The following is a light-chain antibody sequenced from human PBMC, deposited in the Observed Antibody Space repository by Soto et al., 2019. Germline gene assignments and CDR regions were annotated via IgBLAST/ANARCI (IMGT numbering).Light chain of an antibody. CDR2: DVS. Sequence: QSALTQPASVSGSPGQSITISCTGTSSDVGGYNYVSWYQQYPGKAPKLMIHDVSNRPSGVSDRLSGSKSGNTASLTISGLQAEAEADYYCSSYTSSREKVFGTGTKVTVL. CDR1: SSDVGGYNY. J-gene: IGLJ1*01. CDR3: SSYTSSREKV. V-gene: IGLV2-14*01.